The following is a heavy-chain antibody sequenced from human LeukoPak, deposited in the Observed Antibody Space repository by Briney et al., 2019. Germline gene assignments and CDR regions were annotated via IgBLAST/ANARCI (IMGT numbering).Heavy chain of an antibody. CDR3: ARGRTYRSSSWFDP. Sequence: SETLSLTCTVSGGSLSNYYWSWIRQPPGKGLEWIGYISYSGNTNYNPSLTSRVTISVDTSKNQFSLKLSSVTAADTAVYYCARGRTYRSSSWFDPWGQGTLVTVSS. D-gene: IGHD6-6*01. J-gene: IGHJ5*02. CDR2: ISYSGNT. CDR1: GGSLSNYY. V-gene: IGHV4-59*01.